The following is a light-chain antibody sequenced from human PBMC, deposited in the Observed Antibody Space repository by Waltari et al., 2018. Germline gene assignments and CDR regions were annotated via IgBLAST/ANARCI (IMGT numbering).Light chain of an antibody. J-gene: IGKJ3*01. V-gene: IGKV2-28*01. Sequence: DIVMTQSPLSLPVTPGESASISCRSSQGLLHGNGNNDLDWYLQKPGQSPQLLIYATSKRDSGVPDRFSGSGSGTDFTLKISRVEAEDVGVDYCMQALEIPRTFGPGTKVEIK. CDR3: MQALEIPRT. CDR1: QGLLHGNGNND. CDR2: ATS.